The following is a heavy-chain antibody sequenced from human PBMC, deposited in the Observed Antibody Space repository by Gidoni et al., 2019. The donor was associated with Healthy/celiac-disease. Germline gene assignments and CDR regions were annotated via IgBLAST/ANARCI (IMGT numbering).Heavy chain of an antibody. Sequence: QVQLVESGGGVVQPGRSLRLSCAASGFTLSSYGMHWVLQAPGKGLEWVAVIWYDGSNKYYADSVKGRFTISRDNSKNTLYLQMNSLRAEDTAVYYCARTIPHYDSSGYYLYYFDYWGQGTLVTVSS. CDR1: GFTLSSYG. J-gene: IGHJ4*02. D-gene: IGHD3-22*01. CDR2: IWYDGSNK. CDR3: ARTIPHYDSSGYYLYYFDY. V-gene: IGHV3-33*01.